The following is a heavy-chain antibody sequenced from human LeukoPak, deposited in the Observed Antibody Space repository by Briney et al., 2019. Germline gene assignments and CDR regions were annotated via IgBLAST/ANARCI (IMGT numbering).Heavy chain of an antibody. CDR1: GFTFSSYE. CDR2: ITNSGNTI. CDR3: ARPRITVFGVVPWAFDV. D-gene: IGHD3-3*01. V-gene: IGHV3-48*03. Sequence: PGGSLRLSCAASGFTFSSYEMNWVRRAPGKGLEWISYITNSGNTIYYADSVKGRFTISRDDAKNSLYLQMNSLRAEDTAVYYCARPRITVFGVVPWAFDVWGQGTMVTVSS. J-gene: IGHJ3*01.